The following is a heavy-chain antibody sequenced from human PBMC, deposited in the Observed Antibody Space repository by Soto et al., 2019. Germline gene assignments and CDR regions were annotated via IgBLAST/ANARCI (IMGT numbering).Heavy chain of an antibody. CDR1: GFTFSSYG. Sequence: GGSLRLSCAASGFTFSSYGMHWVRQAPGKGLECVSGISYDGSNKYDADSVKGGFTISRDNSKNTLYLQMNSLRAEDTAVYYCAKDLIRGLVNKYYYYGMDVWGKGTMVTVSS. CDR2: ISYDGSNK. J-gene: IGHJ6*04. CDR3: AKDLIRGLVNKYYYYGMDV. V-gene: IGHV3-30*18. D-gene: IGHD3-9*01.